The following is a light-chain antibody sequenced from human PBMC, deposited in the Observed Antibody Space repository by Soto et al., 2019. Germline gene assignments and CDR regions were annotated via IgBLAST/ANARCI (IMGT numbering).Light chain of an antibody. CDR1: QSVLYSSNNKNY. J-gene: IGKJ2*01. V-gene: IGKV4-1*01. CDR2: WAS. Sequence: DIVMTQSPDLAVSLGERATVNCKSSQSVLYSSNNKNYLAWYQQKPGQPPKLLIYWASTRESGVPDRFSGSGSGADFTLTISSLQADDGAVYYCQQYYNTPYTFGQGTKLEIK. CDR3: QQYYNTPYT.